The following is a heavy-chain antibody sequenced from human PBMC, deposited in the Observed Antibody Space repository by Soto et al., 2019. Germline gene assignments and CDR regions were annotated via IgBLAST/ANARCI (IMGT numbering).Heavy chain of an antibody. V-gene: IGHV1-46*01. CDR3: AREYGGSRVFDY. CDR1: GYTFTKYF. Sequence: QVQLVQSGAEVNKPGASVKVSCKTSGYTFTKYFIHWVRQAPGQGLEWMAIINPSADSTNYAQKFQGRVDLTRDKSTSTVYMELRSLRSEDTAVYYCAREYGGSRVFDYWGQGTLVTVSS. CDR2: INPSADST. D-gene: IGHD1-26*01. J-gene: IGHJ4*02.